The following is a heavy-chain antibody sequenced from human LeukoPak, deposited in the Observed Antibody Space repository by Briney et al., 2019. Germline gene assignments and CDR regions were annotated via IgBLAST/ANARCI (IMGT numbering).Heavy chain of an antibody. CDR2: IIPIFGTA. CDR3: ARGWLAETMVVTPYNY. Sequence: SVKVSCKASGGTFISYAISWVRQAPGQGLEWMGGIIPIFGTANYAQKFQGRVTITAVESTSTAYMEMSSLRSEDTAVYYCARGWLAETMVVTPYNYWGQGTLVTVSS. J-gene: IGHJ4*02. D-gene: IGHD4-23*01. V-gene: IGHV1-69*13. CDR1: GGTFISYA.